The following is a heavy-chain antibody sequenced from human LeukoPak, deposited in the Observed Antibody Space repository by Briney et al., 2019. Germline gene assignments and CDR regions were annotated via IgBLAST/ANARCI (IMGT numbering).Heavy chain of an antibody. J-gene: IGHJ4*02. V-gene: IGHV4-39*01. D-gene: IGHD6-6*01. CDR1: GGSISSSTYY. Sequence: SETLSLTCTVSGGSISSSTYYWGWIRQPPGKGLEWIGSINYSGNTYYNPSLKSRVTRSVDTSKNQFSLRLSSVTPADTAVYYCASPSISSSTYDYRGQGTLVTVSS. CDR2: INYSGNT. CDR3: ASPSISSSTYDY.